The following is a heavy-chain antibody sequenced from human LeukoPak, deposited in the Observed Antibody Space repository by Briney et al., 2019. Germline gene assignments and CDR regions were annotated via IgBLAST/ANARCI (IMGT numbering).Heavy chain of an antibody. V-gene: IGHV3-21*01. J-gene: IGHJ4*02. CDR3: ARDTGGGDSVF. Sequence: GGSPRLSCVASGFTFSTYSMNWVRQAPGKGLEWVSSTTRDSDSLYYADSLKGRFTISRDNAKNSLYLQMSSLRAEDTAVYYCARDTGGGDSVFWGQGTLVTVSS. CDR2: TTRDSDSL. CDR1: GFTFSTYS. D-gene: IGHD4-23*01.